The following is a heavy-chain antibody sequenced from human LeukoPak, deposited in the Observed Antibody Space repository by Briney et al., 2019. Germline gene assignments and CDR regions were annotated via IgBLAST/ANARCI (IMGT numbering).Heavy chain of an antibody. CDR2: IYYRGST. D-gene: IGHD2-21*02. CDR3: ARSIAGCGDPLCYFDY. V-gene: IGHV4-61*08. CDR1: GFTISSDDIN. Sequence: WGTLTLSCAASGFTISSDDINWVRLAQPQGKGLVSVGYIYYRGSTNYNPSLKSRVTISVDPSKKQLCLKLSSVTDADTAVYYCARSIAGCGDPLCYFDYWGQGTLVTVS. J-gene: IGHJ4*02.